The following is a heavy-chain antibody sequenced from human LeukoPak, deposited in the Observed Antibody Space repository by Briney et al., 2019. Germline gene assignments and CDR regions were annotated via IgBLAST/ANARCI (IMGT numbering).Heavy chain of an antibody. CDR1: GFTFSDYY. J-gene: IGHJ6*02. V-gene: IGHV3-11*01. CDR2: ISSSGSTI. D-gene: IGHD1-26*01. Sequence: GGSLRLSCAASGFTFSDYYMSWIRQAPGKGLEWVSYISSSGSTIYYADSVKGRFTISRDNAKNSLYLQMNSLRAEDTAVYYCAKDKGGSYYAYYYGMDVWGQGTTVTVSS. CDR3: AKDKGGSYYAYYYGMDV.